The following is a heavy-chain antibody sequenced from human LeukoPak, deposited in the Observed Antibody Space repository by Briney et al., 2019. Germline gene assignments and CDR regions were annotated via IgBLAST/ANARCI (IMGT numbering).Heavy chain of an antibody. V-gene: IGHV4-59*08. CDR2: IYYSGST. CDR1: GGSISSYY. J-gene: IGHJ4*02. CDR3: ARFHCSGGSCYSNKGAFDY. D-gene: IGHD2-15*01. Sequence: SETLSLTCTVSGGSISSYYWSWIRQPPGKGLEWIGYIYYSGSTSYNPSLKSRVTISVDTSKNQFSLKLSSVTAADTAVYYCARFHCSGGSCYSNKGAFDYWGQGTLVTVSS.